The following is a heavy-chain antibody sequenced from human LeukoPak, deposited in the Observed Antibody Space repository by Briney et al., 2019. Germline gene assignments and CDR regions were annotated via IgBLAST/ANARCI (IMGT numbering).Heavy chain of an antibody. CDR1: GYAFSSYG. CDR3: ARDWHSVSSTREIYFDY. CDR2: ISGYNGNT. Sequence: ASVRVSCKASGYAFSSYGISWVRQAPGQGLEWMGWISGYNGNTNYAQKFQGRVTMTTDTSTTTAYMELRSLRYDDTAVYFCARDWHSVSSTREIYFDYWGQGTLVTVLS. J-gene: IGHJ4*02. D-gene: IGHD5/OR15-5a*01. V-gene: IGHV1-18*01.